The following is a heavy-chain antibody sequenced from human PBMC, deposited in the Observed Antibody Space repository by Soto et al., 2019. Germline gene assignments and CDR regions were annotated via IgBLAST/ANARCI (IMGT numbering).Heavy chain of an antibody. D-gene: IGHD6-19*01. V-gene: IGHV3-30*18. CDR1: GFTFSSYG. J-gene: IGHJ4*02. CDR2: ISYDGSNK. Sequence: AGGSLRLSCAASGFTFSSYGMHWVRQAPGKGLEWVAVISYDGSNKYYADSVKGRFTISRDNSKNTLYLQMNSLRAEDTAVYYCAKDPHSSGWYSYFDYWGQGTLVTVSS. CDR3: AKDPHSSGWYSYFDY.